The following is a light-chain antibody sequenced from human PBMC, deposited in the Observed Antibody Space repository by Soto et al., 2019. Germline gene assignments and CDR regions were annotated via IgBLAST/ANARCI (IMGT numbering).Light chain of an antibody. J-gene: IGKJ1*01. V-gene: IGKV1-39*01. Sequence: DIQMTQSPSSLSASVGDRVTITCRASQSISSSLNWYQQKPGKAPNLMIYAAFSLQSGVPSRFSGSGSGRDFTLTISSLQPEDFATYYCQQSYSSSWTFGQGTTVEIK. CDR1: QSISSS. CDR3: QQSYSSSWT. CDR2: AAF.